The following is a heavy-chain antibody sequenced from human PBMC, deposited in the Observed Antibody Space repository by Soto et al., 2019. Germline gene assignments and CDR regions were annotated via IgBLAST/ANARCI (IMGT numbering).Heavy chain of an antibody. Sequence: VASVKVSCKASGYTFTSYYIHWVRQAPGQGLEWMGWINPNNGDTASAQKFQGRVTMTRDTSISTAYLDLNWLRSDDTAVYFCARPLPPSRWFSFDYWGRGALVTVSS. D-gene: IGHD2-15*01. CDR1: GYTFTSYY. V-gene: IGHV1-2*02. CDR2: INPNNGDT. J-gene: IGHJ4*02. CDR3: ARPLPPSRWFSFDY.